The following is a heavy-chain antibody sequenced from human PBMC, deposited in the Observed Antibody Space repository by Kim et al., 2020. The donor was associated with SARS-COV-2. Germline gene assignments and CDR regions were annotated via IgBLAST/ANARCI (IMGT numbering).Heavy chain of an antibody. CDR2: IQSDGTST. CDR1: GVTFSSHW. CDR3: ARGGYPGVFDI. D-gene: IGHD3-22*01. V-gene: IGHV3-74*01. Sequence: GGSLRLSCAASGVTFSSHWIHWVRQAPGKGLVWVSCIQSDGTSTSYADSVKGRFTISRDNAKNTLYLQMNSLRAEDTAVYYCARGGYPGVFDIWGQGTMVTVSS. J-gene: IGHJ3*02.